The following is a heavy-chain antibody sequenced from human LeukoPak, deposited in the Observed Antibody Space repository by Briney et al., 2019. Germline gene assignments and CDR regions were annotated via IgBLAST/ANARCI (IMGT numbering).Heavy chain of an antibody. CDR3: TTESRDRTGWYGAFDI. D-gene: IGHD6-19*01. CDR2: IKSKTDGETA. J-gene: IGHJ3*02. V-gene: IGHV3-15*01. Sequence: GGSLRLSCAASGFIFYNAWLDWVRQAPGKGLEWVGRIKSKTDGETADYPAPVKGRFTISRDDSTNTLFLQMNSLTTEDTAVYFCTTESRDRTGWYGAFDIWGQGTMVTVSS. CDR1: GFIFYNAW.